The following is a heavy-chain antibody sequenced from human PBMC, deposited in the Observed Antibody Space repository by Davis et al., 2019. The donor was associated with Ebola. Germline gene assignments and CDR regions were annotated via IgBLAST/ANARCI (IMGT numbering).Heavy chain of an antibody. CDR3: ARQGTTSWDS. V-gene: IGHV5-51*01. J-gene: IGHJ4*02. CDR2: IFPDDSDA. D-gene: IGHD2-2*01. Sequence: TVSRKGSRYGFTNYWIGWVRQMPGTGLEWMGFIFPDDSDATYSPSFQGQVTFSVDKSIRTAYLHWNSLKASDTATYYCARQGTTSWDSWGQGTLVTVSS. CDR1: RYGFTNYW.